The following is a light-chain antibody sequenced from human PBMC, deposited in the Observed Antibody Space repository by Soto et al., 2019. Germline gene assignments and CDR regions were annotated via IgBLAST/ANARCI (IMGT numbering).Light chain of an antibody. CDR2: AAS. CDR3: QHYNSYSEA. Sequence: IQMTQSPSSLSASVWDRVTITCRSIHSITTYLHWYQQKPVKSPNLLIYAASNLQSGAPSRFSGSGSGTDFTLTINSLQPDDFATYYCQHYNSYSEAFGQGTKVDI. V-gene: IGKV1-39*01. J-gene: IGKJ1*01. CDR1: HSITTY.